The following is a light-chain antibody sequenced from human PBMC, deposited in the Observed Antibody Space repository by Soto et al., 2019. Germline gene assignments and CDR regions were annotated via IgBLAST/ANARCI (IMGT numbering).Light chain of an antibody. CDR1: SSDVGSGNV. J-gene: IGLJ1*01. Sequence: QSALTQPASVSGSPGQSITISCTGTSSDVGSGNVVSWYQHYPGKAPQLIIYEGFKRPSGVSSRFSGSKSGNTASLTISGLQAEDEAEYYCQTWGTGIHVFGTGTKLTVL. CDR3: QTWGTGIHV. CDR2: EGF. V-gene: IGLV2-23*01.